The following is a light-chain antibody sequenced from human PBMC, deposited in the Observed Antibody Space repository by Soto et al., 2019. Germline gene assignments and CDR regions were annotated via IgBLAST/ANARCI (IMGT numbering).Light chain of an antibody. CDR2: DAS. V-gene: IGKV3-11*01. Sequence: VVLTQSPATLSLXPXEXATLSXRTSLSVSVYLDWYQQKPGQAPRLLISDASNRATGIPARFSGSGSGTDFTLTISSLEPEDFAVYYCHQRQYWPPITFGQGTRLEIK. CDR1: LSVSVY. J-gene: IGKJ5*01. CDR3: HQRQYWPPIT.